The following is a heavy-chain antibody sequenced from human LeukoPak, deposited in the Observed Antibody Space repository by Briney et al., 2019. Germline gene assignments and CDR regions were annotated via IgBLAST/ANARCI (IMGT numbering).Heavy chain of an antibody. CDR2: IIPILGIA. Sequence: SVKVSCKASGGTFSSYAISWVRQAPGQGLEWMGRIIPILGIANYAQKFQGRVTITADKSTSTAYMELSSLRSEDTAVYYCARGDYDILTGYSLSFDYWGQGTLVTVSS. CDR3: ARGDYDILTGYSLSFDY. V-gene: IGHV1-69*04. J-gene: IGHJ4*02. CDR1: GGTFSSYA. D-gene: IGHD3-9*01.